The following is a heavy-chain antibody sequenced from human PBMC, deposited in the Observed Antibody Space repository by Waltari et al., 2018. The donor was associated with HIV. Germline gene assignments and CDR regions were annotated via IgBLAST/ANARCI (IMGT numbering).Heavy chain of an antibody. CDR1: GLTLASSW. Sequence: EVRLVESGGGLAQPGGYLRLSCAASGLTLASSWLTWVRQAPGKGLEWVANIKEDGSEIHYVDSVKGRFTISRDNAKNSLYLQMNSLRAEDTAVYYCARRQQLTDWGQGTLVTVSS. D-gene: IGHD6-13*01. J-gene: IGHJ4*02. V-gene: IGHV3-7*01. CDR3: ARRQQLTD. CDR2: IKEDGSEI.